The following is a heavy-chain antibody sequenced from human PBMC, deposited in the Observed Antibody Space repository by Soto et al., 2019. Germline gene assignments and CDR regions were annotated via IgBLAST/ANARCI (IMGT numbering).Heavy chain of an antibody. CDR2: ISADGGRQ. Sequence: LRLSCAASGFPFNTYSVHWVRQAPCKGLEWLAVISADGGRQYYADSVKGRFTISRDNSKYTLYLQMNSLRTEDTAVYYCARDPRQGYDTDYWYFDYWGQGTLVTVSS. CDR3: ARDPRQGYDTDYWYFDY. J-gene: IGHJ4*02. D-gene: IGHD3-3*01. CDR1: GFPFNTYS. V-gene: IGHV3-30-3*01.